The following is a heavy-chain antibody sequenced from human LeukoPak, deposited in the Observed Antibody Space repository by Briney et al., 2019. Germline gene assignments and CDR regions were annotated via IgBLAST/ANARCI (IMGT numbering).Heavy chain of an antibody. CDR3: AKPGSITMIVVVITDFDY. CDR2: ISGSGGST. CDR1: GFTFSSYA. D-gene: IGHD3-22*01. Sequence: PGGSLRLSCAASGFTFSSYAMSWVRQAPGKGLEWVSAISGSGGSTYYADSVKGRSTISRDISKNTLYLQMNSLRAEDTAVYYCAKPGSITMIVVVITDFDYWGQGTLVTVSS. J-gene: IGHJ4*02. V-gene: IGHV3-23*01.